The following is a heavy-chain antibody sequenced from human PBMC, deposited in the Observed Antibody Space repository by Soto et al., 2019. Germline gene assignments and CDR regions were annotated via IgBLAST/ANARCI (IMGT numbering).Heavy chain of an antibody. D-gene: IGHD5-12*01. CDR2: IYWDEDK. CDR1: GFSLSTRGVA. J-gene: IGHJ4*02. Sequence: QITLKESGPTLVKPTQTLTLTCTFSGFSLSTRGVAVGWFRQPPGKALEWLALIYWDEDKWYSPSLKSRLTINADTAKYQVVLTMTTMDPVDTATYYCAHRPRGYAYYFDYWGQGTLVTVSS. V-gene: IGHV2-5*02. CDR3: AHRPRGYAYYFDY.